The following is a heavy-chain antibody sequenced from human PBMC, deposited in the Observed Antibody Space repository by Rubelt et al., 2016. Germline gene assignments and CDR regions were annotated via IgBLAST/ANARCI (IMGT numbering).Heavy chain of an antibody. CDR2: MDSDGSNT. CDR1: GFTFSSYW. V-gene: IGHV3-74*01. CDR3: ARGGHYKNGPEDD. J-gene: IGHJ4*02. D-gene: IGHD3-9*01. Sequence: VQLVESGGGLVQPGGSLRLSCAASGFTFSSYWMHWVRQAPGKGLVWVSRMDSDGSNTNYADSVKGRFTISRDNAKNTLYLQMNSLRAEDTAVYYCARGGHYKNGPEDDWGQGTLVTVSS.